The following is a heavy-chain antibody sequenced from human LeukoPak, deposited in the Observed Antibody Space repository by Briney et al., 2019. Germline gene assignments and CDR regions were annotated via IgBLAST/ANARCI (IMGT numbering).Heavy chain of an antibody. Sequence: ASVKVSCKASGYTFTSYGISWVRQAPGQGLEWRGWISAYKGNTNYAQKLQGRITMPTDPSTSTGYMELRSLRSDDAAVYYCARRDNKAPYYFDYWGQGTLVTVSS. CDR1: GYTFTSYG. V-gene: IGHV1-18*01. J-gene: IGHJ4*02. CDR2: ISAYKGNT. D-gene: IGHD5-24*01. CDR3: ARRDNKAPYYFDY.